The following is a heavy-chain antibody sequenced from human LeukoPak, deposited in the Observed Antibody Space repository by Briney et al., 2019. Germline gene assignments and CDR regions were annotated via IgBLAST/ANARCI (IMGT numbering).Heavy chain of an antibody. J-gene: IGHJ4*02. D-gene: IGHD6-6*01. V-gene: IGHV3-21*01. CDR1: GFTFSSYS. Sequence: GGSLRLSCAASGFTFSSYSMNWVRQAPGKGLEWVSSISSSSSYIYYADSVKGRFTISRDNAKNSLYLQMNSLRAEDTAVYYCARDGLYSSSVPYYFDYWGQGTLVTVSS. CDR3: ARDGLYSSSVPYYFDY. CDR2: ISSSSSYI.